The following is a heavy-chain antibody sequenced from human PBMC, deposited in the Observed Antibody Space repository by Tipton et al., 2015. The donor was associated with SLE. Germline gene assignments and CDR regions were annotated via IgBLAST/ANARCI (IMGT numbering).Heavy chain of an antibody. CDR1: GFTFSSYE. V-gene: IGHV3-48*03. CDR3: ARSIAVADLPFDY. D-gene: IGHD6-19*01. J-gene: IGHJ4*02. Sequence: GSLRLSCVAPGFTFSSYEMNWVRQAPGKGLEWVSYISSSGSTIYYADSVKGRFTISRDNAKNSLYLQMNSLRAEDTAVYYCARSIAVADLPFDYWGQGTLVTVSS. CDR2: ISSSGSTI.